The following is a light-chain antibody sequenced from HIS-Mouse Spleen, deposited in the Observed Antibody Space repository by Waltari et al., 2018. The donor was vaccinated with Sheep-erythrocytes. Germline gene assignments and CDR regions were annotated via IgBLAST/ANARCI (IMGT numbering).Light chain of an antibody. CDR2: EVS. CDR3: SSYAGSNNWV. V-gene: IGLV2-8*01. CDR1: SSDVGSYNL. Sequence: QSALTQPASVSGSPGQSITISCTGTSSDVGSYNLVSWYQQHPGKAPKLMSYEVSKRPSGVPDRFSGSKSGNTASLTVSGLQAEDEADYYCSSYAGSNNWVFGGGTKLTVL. J-gene: IGLJ3*02.